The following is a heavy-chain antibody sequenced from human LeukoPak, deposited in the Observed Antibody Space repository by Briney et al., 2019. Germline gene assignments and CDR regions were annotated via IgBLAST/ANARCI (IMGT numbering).Heavy chain of an antibody. J-gene: IGHJ4*02. CDR2: MKQDGSET. CDR1: GFTFSNYW. D-gene: IGHD1-1*01. CDR3: AREVRQNFDY. V-gene: IGHV3-7*01. Sequence: GGSLRLSCAASGFTFSNYWMSWVRQAPGKGLEWVANMKQDGSETYYVDSVKGRFTISRDNAKNSLYLQMNSLRAEDTAVYYCAREVRQNFDYWGQGTLVTVSS.